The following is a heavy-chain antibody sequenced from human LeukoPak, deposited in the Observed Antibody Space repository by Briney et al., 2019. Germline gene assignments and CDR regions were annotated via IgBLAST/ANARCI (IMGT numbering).Heavy chain of an antibody. D-gene: IGHD1-1*01. V-gene: IGHV4-39*01. CDR3: ARGPQADDYYFDY. CDR2: IYYSGST. CDR1: GGSISSSSYY. J-gene: IGHJ4*02. Sequence: SETLSLTCTVSGGSISSSSYYWGWIRQPPGKGLEWIGSIYYSGSTYYNPSLKSRVTISVDTSKNQFSLKLSSVTAADTAVYYCARGPQADDYYFDYWGQGTLVTVSS.